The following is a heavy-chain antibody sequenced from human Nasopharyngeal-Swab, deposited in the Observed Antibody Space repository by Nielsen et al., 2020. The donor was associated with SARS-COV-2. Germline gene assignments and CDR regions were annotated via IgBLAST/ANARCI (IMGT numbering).Heavy chain of an antibody. J-gene: IGHJ4*02. CDR1: GRSTSGTEW. CDR3: VSSSSEKRVHYS. Sequence: SETLSLTCAASGRSTSGTEWWSWVRQPPGKGLEWIGETSPYGGTNNNPSLKSRVIVSVDRSKNQFSLSLNSVTAADPAVYYCVSSSSEKRVHYSWGQGTLVTVSS. D-gene: IGHD6-6*01. CDR2: TSPYGGT. V-gene: IGHV4-4*02.